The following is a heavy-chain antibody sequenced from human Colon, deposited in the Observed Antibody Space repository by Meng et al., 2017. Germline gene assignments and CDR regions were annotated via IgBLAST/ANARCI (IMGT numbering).Heavy chain of an antibody. CDR1: GYSFTSYG. CDR3: ARDERGGPYYFDY. CDR2: IYPADGNR. Sequence: QVPLVQAGAELKKPGASVKVSCQASGYSFTSYGMHWLRQAPGQRPEWMGGIYPADGNRRYSQRFQDRLTITSDTFARTAYMELSSLRSEDTAVYFCARDERGGPYYFDYWGQGTLVTVSS. V-gene: IGHV1-3*01. J-gene: IGHJ4*02.